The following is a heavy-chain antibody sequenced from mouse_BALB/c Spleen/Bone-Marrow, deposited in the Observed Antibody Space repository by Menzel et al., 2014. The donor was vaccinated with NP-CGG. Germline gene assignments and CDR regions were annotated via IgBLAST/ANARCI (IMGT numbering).Heavy chain of an antibody. J-gene: IGHJ1*01. CDR2: IYPGSGST. CDR1: GYTFTSYW. V-gene: IGHV1S22*01. Sequence: LQQPGSELVRPGASVKLSCKASGYTFTSYWMHWVKQRHGQGLEWIGNIYPGSGSTNYDEKFKSKGTLTVDTSSSTAYMHLSSLTSEGSAVYYCTRGDGNYWYFDVWGAGTTVTVSS. CDR3: TRGDGNYWYFDV. D-gene: IGHD2-1*01.